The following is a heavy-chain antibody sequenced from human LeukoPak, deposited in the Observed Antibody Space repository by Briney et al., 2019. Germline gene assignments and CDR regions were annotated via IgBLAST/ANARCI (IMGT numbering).Heavy chain of an antibody. CDR2: ISVYNGNT. CDR1: GYTFTTYA. D-gene: IGHD1-1*01. J-gene: IGHJ6*03. V-gene: IGHV1-18*01. CDR3: ARARVNDYMDV. Sequence: ASVKVSCKASGYTFTTYAVSWVRQAPGQGLEWMGWISVYNGNTNYAQNLQGRVTLTTDTSTSTAYMELRSLRSDDTAVYYCARARVNDYMDVWGKGTTVTVSS.